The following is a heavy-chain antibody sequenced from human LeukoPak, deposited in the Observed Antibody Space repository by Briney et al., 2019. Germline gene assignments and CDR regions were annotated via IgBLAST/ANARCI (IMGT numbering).Heavy chain of an antibody. D-gene: IGHD3-10*01. J-gene: IGHJ4*02. V-gene: IGHV3-74*01. CDR1: GFTFRNYW. Sequence: GGSLRLSCAAPGFTFRNYWMQWVRQAPGKGLVWVSHITSDGTTRTYADSVKGRFTISRDNAKNTLYLQMNSLRAEDTAVYYCVRDNYGVGYWGQGTLVTVSS. CDR3: VRDNYGVGY. CDR2: ITSDGTTR.